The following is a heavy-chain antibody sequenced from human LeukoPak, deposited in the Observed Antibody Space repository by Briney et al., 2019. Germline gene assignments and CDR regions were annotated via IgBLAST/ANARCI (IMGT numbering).Heavy chain of an antibody. V-gene: IGHV4-34*01. D-gene: IGHD3-22*01. CDR2: INHSGST. J-gene: IGHJ5*02. CDR3: ASQGYYDSSPFDP. Sequence: PSETLSLTCAVYGGSFSNYYWSWIRQPPGKGLEWIGEINHSGSTNYNPSLKSRVTISVDTSKNQFSLKLSSVTAADTAVYYCASQGYYDSSPFDPWGQGTLVTVSS. CDR1: GGSFSNYY.